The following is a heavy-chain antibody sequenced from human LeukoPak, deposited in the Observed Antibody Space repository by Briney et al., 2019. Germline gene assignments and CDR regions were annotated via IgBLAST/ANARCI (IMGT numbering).Heavy chain of an antibody. J-gene: IGHJ6*03. V-gene: IGHV3-33*06. CDR2: IWFDASNK. D-gene: IGHD3-10*01. Sequence: PGGSVRLSCEASGFIFSSHVMHWVRQAPGKGLEWVAVIWFDASNKYYADSVKGRFTISRDNSKNMLYLQVNSLRVEDSAVYYCAKDGVVRGTFYYMDVWGKGTTVTVSS. CDR1: GFIFSSHV. CDR3: AKDGVVRGTFYYMDV.